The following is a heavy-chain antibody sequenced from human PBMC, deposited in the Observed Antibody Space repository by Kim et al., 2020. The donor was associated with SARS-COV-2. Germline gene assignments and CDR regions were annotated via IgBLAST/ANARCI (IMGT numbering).Heavy chain of an antibody. J-gene: IGHJ4*02. CDR3: AKDYDFYDRSGYPGDY. V-gene: IGHV3-30*02. Sequence: ESVKGRATISRDNSKNTLYLQLSSLRTEDTALYYCAKDYDFYDRSGYPGDYWGQGTLVTVSS. D-gene: IGHD3-22*01.